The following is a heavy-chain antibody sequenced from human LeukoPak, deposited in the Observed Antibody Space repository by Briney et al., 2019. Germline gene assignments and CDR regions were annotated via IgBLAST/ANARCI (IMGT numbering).Heavy chain of an antibody. V-gene: IGHV4-39*07. CDR2: IYYSGGT. J-gene: IGHJ6*03. CDR3: AGRYYYYMDV. Sequence: SETLSLTCSVSGGSISSSSYYWGWIRQPTGKGLEWIGSIYYSGGTYYNPSLKSRVTISVDTSKNQFSLKLSSVTAADTAVYYCAGRYYYYMDVWGKGTTATVSS. CDR1: GGSISSSSYY.